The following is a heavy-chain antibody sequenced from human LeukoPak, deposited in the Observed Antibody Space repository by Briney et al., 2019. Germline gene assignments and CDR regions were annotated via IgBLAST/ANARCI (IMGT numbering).Heavy chain of an antibody. D-gene: IGHD2-2*01. CDR1: GFTFSSYG. Sequence: GGSLRLSCAASGFTFSSYGMHWVRQAPGKGLEWVAFIRYDGSNKYYADSVKGRFTISRDNSKNTLYLQMSSLRAEDTAVYYCAKDLRCSSTSCYPFGYWGQGTLVTVSS. V-gene: IGHV3-30*02. CDR2: IRYDGSNK. CDR3: AKDLRCSSTSCYPFGY. J-gene: IGHJ4*02.